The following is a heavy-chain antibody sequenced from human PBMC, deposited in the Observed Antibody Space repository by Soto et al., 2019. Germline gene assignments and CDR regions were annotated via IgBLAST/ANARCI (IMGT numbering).Heavy chain of an antibody. CDR1: GFTFSSYC. CDR2: IWYDGSNK. Sequence: GGSLRLSCAASGFTFSSYCMHWVRQAPGKGLEWVAVIWYDGSNKYYADSVKGRFTISRDNSKNTLYLQMNSLRAEDTAVYYCARGTHFGVVKSAFDIWGQGTMVTVSS. CDR3: ARGTHFGVVKSAFDI. D-gene: IGHD3-3*01. J-gene: IGHJ3*02. V-gene: IGHV3-33*01.